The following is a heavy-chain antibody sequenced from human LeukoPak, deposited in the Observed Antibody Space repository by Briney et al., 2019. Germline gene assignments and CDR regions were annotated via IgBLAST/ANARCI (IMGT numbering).Heavy chain of an antibody. CDR1: GFTFSSYG. Sequence: PAGSLRLSCAASGFTFSSYGMHWVRQAPGKGLEWVAFIRYDGSNKYYADSVKGRFTISRDNSKNTLYLQMNSLRAEDTAVYYCAKAGRGSSSYYYFDYWGQGTLVTVSS. CDR2: IRYDGSNK. D-gene: IGHD6-13*01. V-gene: IGHV3-30*02. J-gene: IGHJ4*02. CDR3: AKAGRGSSSYYYFDY.